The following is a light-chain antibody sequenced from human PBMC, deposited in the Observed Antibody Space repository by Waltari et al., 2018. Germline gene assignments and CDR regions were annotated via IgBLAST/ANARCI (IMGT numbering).Light chain of an antibody. J-gene: IGKJ3*01. Sequence: DVVMTQTPLSLSVSPGQPAFHSRKSSQSLQRSDGKTYLSWYLQKPGQPPQVLIYEVSKRFPGVPDRFSGSGSGTDFTLKISRVEAEDVGVYYCMQSTQLPTTFGPGTKVDI. V-gene: IGKV2D-29*01. CDR1: QSLQRSDGKTY. CDR2: EVS. CDR3: MQSTQLPTT.